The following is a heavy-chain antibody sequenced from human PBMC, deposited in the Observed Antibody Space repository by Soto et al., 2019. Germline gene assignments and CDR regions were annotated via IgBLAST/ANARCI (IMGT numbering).Heavy chain of an antibody. Sequence: PSETLSLTCTVSGGSISSSSYYWGWIRQPPGKGLEWIGSIYYSGSTYYNPSLKSRVTISVDTSKNQFSLKLSSVTAADTAVYYCARRRDYGSGSYNPKTYYFDYWGQGTLVTVST. V-gene: IGHV4-39*01. CDR2: IYYSGST. CDR1: GGSISSSSYY. J-gene: IGHJ4*02. CDR3: ARRRDYGSGSYNPKTYYFDY. D-gene: IGHD3-10*01.